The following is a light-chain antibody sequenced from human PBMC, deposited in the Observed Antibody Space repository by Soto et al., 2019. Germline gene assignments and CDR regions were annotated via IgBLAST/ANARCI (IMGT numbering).Light chain of an antibody. V-gene: IGLV1-51*01. CDR3: GTWDNSLSAYV. J-gene: IGLJ1*01. Sequence: QSVLTQPPSVSAAPGQKVTISCSGSSSNIGNNYVSWYQQLPGTAPKLLIYDNNKRPSGIPDRFSGSKSGTSATLGITGLQTGDEADYYCGTWDNSLSAYVFGTGTKV. CDR1: SSNIGNNY. CDR2: DNN.